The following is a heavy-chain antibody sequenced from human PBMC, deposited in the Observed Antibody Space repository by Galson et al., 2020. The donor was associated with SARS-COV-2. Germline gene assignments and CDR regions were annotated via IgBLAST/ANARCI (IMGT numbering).Heavy chain of an antibody. D-gene: IGHD2-15*01. CDR3: VRGRDGYSSAGAFDV. J-gene: IGHJ3*01. Sequence: SETLSLTCTVSRGSIDSYYWSWIRQPAGKGLEWIGRVWTSGSTNYNPSLKSRLTLSVDVSKNQFSLRLSSVTAADTAMYYCVRGRDGYSSAGAFDVWGQGTMVTVSS. CDR1: RGSIDSYY. CDR2: VWTSGST. V-gene: IGHV4-4*07.